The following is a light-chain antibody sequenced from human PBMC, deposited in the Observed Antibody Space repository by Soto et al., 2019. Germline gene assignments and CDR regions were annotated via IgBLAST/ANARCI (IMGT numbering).Light chain of an antibody. J-gene: IGKJ2*01. V-gene: IGKV2-24*01. CDR2: RIS. CDR3: MQGTQFPYT. CDR1: QSLVHSNGYTY. Sequence: EIVMTQTPPSLPVTLGQAASISCKSSQSLVHSNGYTYLSWLQQRPGQPPRLLIYRISDRFSGVPDRFSGSGAGTHFTLKISRVEADDVGIYYCMQGTQFPYTFGQGTKLEIK.